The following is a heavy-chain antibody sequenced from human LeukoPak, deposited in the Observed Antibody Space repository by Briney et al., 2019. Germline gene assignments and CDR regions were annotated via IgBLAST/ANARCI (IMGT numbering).Heavy chain of an antibody. D-gene: IGHD5-12*01. CDR3: ARDKGYSYYERFDY. CDR2: IDSGGST. V-gene: IGHV4-4*07. Sequence: SETLSLTCTVSGGSISYTYWSWIRQPAGKGLEWIGRIDSGGSTYCNPSLKSRVTMSVDTSKNQVSLQLRSVTAADTAVYYCARDKGYSYYERFDYWGQGTLVTVSS. J-gene: IGHJ4*02. CDR1: GGSISYTY.